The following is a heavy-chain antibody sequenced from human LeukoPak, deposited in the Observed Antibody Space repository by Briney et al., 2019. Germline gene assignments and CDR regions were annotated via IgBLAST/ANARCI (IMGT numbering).Heavy chain of an antibody. CDR3: ARDGRVVPAAKNAFDI. V-gene: IGHV3-23*01. Sequence: GGSLRLSCAASGFSFSYNAMTWVRQSPGKGLEWVSAISGSGGNTYYADSVKGRFTISRDNSKNTLYLQMNSLRAEDTAVYYCARDGRVVPAAKNAFDIWGQGTMVTVSS. CDR1: GFSFSYNA. D-gene: IGHD2-2*01. CDR2: ISGSGGNT. J-gene: IGHJ3*02.